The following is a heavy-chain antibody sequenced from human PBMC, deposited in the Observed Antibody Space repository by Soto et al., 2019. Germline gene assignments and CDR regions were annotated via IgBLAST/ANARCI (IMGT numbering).Heavy chain of an antibody. CDR2: ISYDGSNK. J-gene: IGHJ4*02. CDR3: AKPRPDSSGYTHIDY. Sequence: GGSLRLSCAASGFTFSSYGMHWVRQAPGKGLEWVAVISYDGSNKYYADSVKGRFTISRDNSKYTLYLQMNSLRAEDTAVYYWAKPRPDSSGYTHIDYWGQGTLVTVSS. V-gene: IGHV3-30*18. D-gene: IGHD3-22*01. CDR1: GFTFSSYG.